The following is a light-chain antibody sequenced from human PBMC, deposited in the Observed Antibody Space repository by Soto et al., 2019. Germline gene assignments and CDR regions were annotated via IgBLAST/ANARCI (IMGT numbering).Light chain of an antibody. Sequence: DIQIPQSPSTLSASVGDRVTITCRASQSISSWLAWYQQKPGKAPKLLIYDSSSLDSGVPSRFSGSGSGTEFSLTISSLQPDDFATYYCQQYNSYPNTFGQGNKLEL. CDR3: QQYNSYPNT. J-gene: IGKJ2*01. CDR2: DSS. CDR1: QSISSW. V-gene: IGKV1-5*01.